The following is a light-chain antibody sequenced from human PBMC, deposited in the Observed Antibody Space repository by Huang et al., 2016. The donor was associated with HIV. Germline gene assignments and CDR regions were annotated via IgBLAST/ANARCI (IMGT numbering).Light chain of an antibody. J-gene: IGKJ2*01. CDR2: ATS. CDR3: QRYGSSPPYT. Sequence: EVVLTQSPDTLSLSPGERATLSCRASQSLGSSSLAWYQQKPGQAPRLLIYATSTRPTGIPDRGSGSGSGTDFSLTVTRLEPEDFAVYYGQRYGSSPPYTFGQGTKLEI. V-gene: IGKV3-20*01. CDR1: QSLGSSS.